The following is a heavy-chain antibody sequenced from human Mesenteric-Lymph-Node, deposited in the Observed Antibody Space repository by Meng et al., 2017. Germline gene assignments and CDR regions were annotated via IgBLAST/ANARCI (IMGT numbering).Heavy chain of an antibody. Sequence: ASVKVSCKASGYIFTAYYIYWVRQAPGLGLEWMGRINPNSGATNYAQKFQGRVIMTRETSISTAYMELTRLTSDDTAVYYCARDLTTTTALYYYGMDVWGQGTMVTVSS. CDR3: ARDLTTTTALYYYGMDV. V-gene: IGHV1-2*06. J-gene: IGHJ6*02. D-gene: IGHD1-1*01. CDR2: INPNSGAT. CDR1: GYIFTAYY.